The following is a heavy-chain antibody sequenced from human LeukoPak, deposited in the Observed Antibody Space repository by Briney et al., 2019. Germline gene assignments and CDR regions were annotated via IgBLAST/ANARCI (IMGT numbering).Heavy chain of an antibody. J-gene: IGHJ4*02. Sequence: ASVKVSCKASGYTFTSYYMHWVRQAPGQGLEWMGIINPSGGSTSYAQKFQGRVTMTRDTSTSTVYMVLSSLRSEDTAVYYCASRGNWNFPEYWGQGTLVTVSS. CDR1: GYTFTSYY. D-gene: IGHD1-7*01. V-gene: IGHV1-46*01. CDR3: ASRGNWNFPEY. CDR2: INPSGGST.